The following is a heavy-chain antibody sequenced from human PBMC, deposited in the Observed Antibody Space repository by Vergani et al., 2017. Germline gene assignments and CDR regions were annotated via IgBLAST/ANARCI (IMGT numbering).Heavy chain of an antibody. CDR2: FDPEDGET. V-gene: IGHV1-24*01. J-gene: IGHJ3*02. Sequence: QVQLVQSGAEVKKPGASVKVSCKVSGYTLTELSMHWVRQAPGKGLEWMGGFDPEDGETIYAQKFQGRVTMTEDTSTDTAYMELSRLRSEDTAVYYCATRLYDSSGYYRAFDIWGQGTMVTVSS. CDR1: GYTLTELS. D-gene: IGHD3-22*01. CDR3: ATRLYDSSGYYRAFDI.